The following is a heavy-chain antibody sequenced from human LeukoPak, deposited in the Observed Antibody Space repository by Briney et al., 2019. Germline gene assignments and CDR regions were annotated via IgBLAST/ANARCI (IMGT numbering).Heavy chain of an antibody. Sequence: ASVKVSCKASGYTFTSYAMHWVRQAPGQRLEWMGWINAGNGNTKYSQKFQGRVTITRDTSASTAYMELSSLRSEDTAVYYCARGHYYDSSGDVLYFDYWGQGTLVTVSS. CDR2: INAGNGNT. D-gene: IGHD3-22*01. CDR1: GYTFTSYA. CDR3: ARGHYYDSSGDVLYFDY. J-gene: IGHJ4*02. V-gene: IGHV1-3*01.